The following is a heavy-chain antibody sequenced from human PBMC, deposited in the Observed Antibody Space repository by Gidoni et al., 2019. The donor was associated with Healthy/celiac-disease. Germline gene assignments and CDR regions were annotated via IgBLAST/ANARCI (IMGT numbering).Heavy chain of an antibody. V-gene: IGHV4-39*01. CDR2: IYYSGST. Sequence: QLQLQESGPGLVKPSETLSLTCTVSGGSISSSSYYWGWIRQPPGKGLEWIGSIYYSGSTYYNPSLKSRVTISVDTSKNQFSLKLSSVTAADTAVYYCARWSEDNWNPAWFDPWGQGTLVTVSS. J-gene: IGHJ5*02. D-gene: IGHD1-20*01. CDR1: GGSISSSSYY. CDR3: ARWSEDNWNPAWFDP.